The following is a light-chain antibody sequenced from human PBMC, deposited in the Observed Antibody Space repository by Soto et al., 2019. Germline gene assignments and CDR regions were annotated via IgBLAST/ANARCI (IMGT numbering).Light chain of an antibody. V-gene: IGKV3-20*01. Sequence: EIVLTQSPGTLSLSPGERATLSCRASQSVSSSYLAWYQQKPGQAPRLLIYGASSRATGIPDRFSGSGSGTDFTLTISRLEPEDFAVYYCQQYGGSSLITFGQGTRLDIK. CDR1: QSVSSSY. CDR2: GAS. CDR3: QQYGGSSLIT. J-gene: IGKJ5*01.